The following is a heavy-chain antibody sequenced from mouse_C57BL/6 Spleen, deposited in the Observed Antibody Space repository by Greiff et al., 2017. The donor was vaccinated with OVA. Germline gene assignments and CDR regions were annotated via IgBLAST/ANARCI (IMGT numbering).Heavy chain of an antibody. J-gene: IGHJ1*03. Sequence: VQLQQPGTELVKPGASVKLSCKASGYTFTSYWMHWVKQRPGQGLEWIGNINPSNGGTNYNEKFKSKATLTVDKSSSTAYMQLSSLTSEDSAVYYCARGKGWLPFSYWYFDVWGTGTTVTVSS. CDR3: ARGKGWLPFSYWYFDV. D-gene: IGHD2-3*01. CDR2: INPSNGGT. CDR1: GYTFTSYW. V-gene: IGHV1-53*01.